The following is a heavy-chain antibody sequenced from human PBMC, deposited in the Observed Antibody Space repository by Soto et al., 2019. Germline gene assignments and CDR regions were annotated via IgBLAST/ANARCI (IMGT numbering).Heavy chain of an antibody. D-gene: IGHD2-15*01. CDR3: ARELYAFDI. V-gene: IGHV3-21*01. CDR2: ISSSTSYI. Sequence: LRLSCAGSGFTFSSYSMNWVRQAPGKGLEWVSSISSSTSYIKYADSVEGRFTISRDDAKNSLYLQMNSLRAEDTAVYYCARELYAFDIWGRGTMVTVSS. CDR1: GFTFSSYS. J-gene: IGHJ3*02.